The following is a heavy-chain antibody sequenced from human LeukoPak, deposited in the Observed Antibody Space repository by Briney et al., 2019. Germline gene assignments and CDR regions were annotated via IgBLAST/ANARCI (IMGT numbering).Heavy chain of an antibody. D-gene: IGHD3-3*01. CDR2: INPNSGGT. V-gene: IGHV1-2*02. CDR1: GYTFTSYD. J-gene: IGHJ4*02. CDR3: ARGGRSGTYYDFWSGKEYYFDY. Sequence: ASVKVSCKASGYTFTSYDINWVRQAPGQGLAWMGWINPNSGGTNYAQKFQGRVTMTRDTSISTAYMELSRLRSDDTAVYYCARGGRSGTYYDFWSGKEYYFDYWGQGTLVTVSS.